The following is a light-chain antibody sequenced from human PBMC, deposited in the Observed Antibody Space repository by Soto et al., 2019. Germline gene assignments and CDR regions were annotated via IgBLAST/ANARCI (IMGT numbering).Light chain of an antibody. Sequence: LTFTVSQSVSSYLAWHQQKPGQAPRVLIYDVSNRATGTPARFSGSGSGTDFTLTISSLEPEDLAVYYCQQRSSTWTFGQGTKVDIK. CDR2: DVS. CDR3: QQRSSTWT. J-gene: IGKJ1*01. V-gene: IGKV3-11*01. CDR1: QSVSSY.